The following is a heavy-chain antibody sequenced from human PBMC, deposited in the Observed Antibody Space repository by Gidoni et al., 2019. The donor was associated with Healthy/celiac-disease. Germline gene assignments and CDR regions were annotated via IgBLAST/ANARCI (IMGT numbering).Heavy chain of an antibody. Sequence: QLQLQESGPGLVKPSETLSLTCTVSGGSISSSSYYWGWIRQPPGKGLEWIGSIYYSGSTSYNPSLKSRVTISVDTSKNQFSLKLSSVTAADTAVYYCARQITIFGVVIIWDAFDIWGQGTMVTVSS. CDR3: ARQITIFGVVIIWDAFDI. CDR1: GGSISSSSYY. CDR2: IYYSGST. J-gene: IGHJ3*02. V-gene: IGHV4-39*01. D-gene: IGHD3-3*01.